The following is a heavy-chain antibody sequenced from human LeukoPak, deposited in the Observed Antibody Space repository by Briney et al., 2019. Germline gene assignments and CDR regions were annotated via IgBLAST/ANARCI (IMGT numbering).Heavy chain of an antibody. CDR1: GFSFNTYG. V-gene: IGHV3-30*02. CDR3: ANADTAMGPGDY. D-gene: IGHD5-18*01. CDR2: IQYDGSNE. J-gene: IGHJ4*02. Sequence: GGSLRLSCAASGFSFNTYGMHWVRQAPGKGLEWVAFIQYDGSNEFYADSVKGRFTISRDNSKNTLYLQMSSLRAEDTAVYYCANADTAMGPGDYWGQGTLVTVSS.